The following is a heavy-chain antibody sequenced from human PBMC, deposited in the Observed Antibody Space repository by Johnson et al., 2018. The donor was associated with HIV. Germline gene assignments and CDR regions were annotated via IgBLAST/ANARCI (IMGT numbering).Heavy chain of an antibody. D-gene: IGHD2-15*01. CDR2: IYSGGST. CDR1: GFTVSSSY. V-gene: IGHV3-53*01. J-gene: IGHJ3*02. Sequence: VQLVEYGGGLIHPGGSLRLSCAASGFTVSSSYMNWVRQAPGKGLEWVSGIYSGGSTYYADSVKGRFTISRDSSKNTLYLQMNSLRAEDTAVYYCARDPDVTPGAFDIWGQGTMVTVSS. CDR3: ARDPDVTPGAFDI.